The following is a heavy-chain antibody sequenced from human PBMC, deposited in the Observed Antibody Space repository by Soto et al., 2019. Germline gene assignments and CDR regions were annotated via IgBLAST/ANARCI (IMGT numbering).Heavy chain of an antibody. Sequence: GASVKVSCKASGYTFTRYTMYWVRQAPGQRLECMGWINAGNDNTKYSQKFQGRVTITRDTSASTAYMELSSLRSEDTAVYYCAIFGGSVSGWGRGTLVTVSS. CDR1: GYTFTRYT. V-gene: IGHV1-3*01. CDR2: INAGNDNT. D-gene: IGHD3-10*01. J-gene: IGHJ4*02. CDR3: AIFGGSVSG.